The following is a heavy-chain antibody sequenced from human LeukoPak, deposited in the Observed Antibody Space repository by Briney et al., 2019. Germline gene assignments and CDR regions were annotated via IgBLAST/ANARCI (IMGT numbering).Heavy chain of an antibody. CDR1: GFTFSNYW. V-gene: IGHV3-7*03. CDR3: AKHDSSGWYSTDYYGMDV. CDR2: IKEDGSDK. J-gene: IGHJ6*02. Sequence: GGSLRLSCAASGFTFSNYWMDWVRQSLGKGLEWVANIKEDGSDKYYVDSVKGRFTISRDNAKNSLYLQMNSLRAEDTAVYYCAKHDSSGWYSTDYYGMDVWGQGTTVTVSS. D-gene: IGHD6-19*01.